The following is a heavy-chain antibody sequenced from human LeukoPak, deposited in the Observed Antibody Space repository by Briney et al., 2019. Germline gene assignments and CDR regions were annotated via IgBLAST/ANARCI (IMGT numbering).Heavy chain of an antibody. J-gene: IGHJ3*02. CDR1: GFTFSSYS. CDR3: ARASSKQLAGYLPDGFDI. Sequence: GGALRISCAASGFTFSSYSMNWGRQAPGEGLEWGSSICSSGTYVYYADSVKGRFTISRDNAKNSLSLQMNSLRADDAAVYYCARASSKQLAGYLPDGFDIWGQGTMVTVSS. V-gene: IGHV3-21*01. D-gene: IGHD3-9*01. CDR2: ICSSGTYV.